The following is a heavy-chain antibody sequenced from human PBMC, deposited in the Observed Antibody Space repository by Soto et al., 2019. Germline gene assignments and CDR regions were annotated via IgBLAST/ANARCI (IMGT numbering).Heavy chain of an antibody. CDR1: VSTFSSYT. V-gene: IGHV1-69*02. Sequence: QVQLVQSGAEVRKPGSSVEVSCMASVSTFSSYTVNWVRQAPGQGLEGIGRIIPVLGVTHYARRFQGRVTITADRSRKTAYMELTSLTSEDTAVYYCARRRYCGVDCYNKFYYGMDVWGQGTTVTVSS. D-gene: IGHD2-21*02. CDR3: ARRRYCGVDCYNKFYYGMDV. CDR2: IIPVLGVT. J-gene: IGHJ6*02.